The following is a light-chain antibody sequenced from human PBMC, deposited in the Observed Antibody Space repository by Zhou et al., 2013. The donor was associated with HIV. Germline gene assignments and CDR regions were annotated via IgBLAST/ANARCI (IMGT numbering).Light chain of an antibody. Sequence: QSVLTQPPSVSAAPGQKVTIPCSGSSSNIGNNYVSWYQQVPGTAPKLLIYDNNKRPSGIPDRFTGSKSGSSATLGITGLQTGDEADYYCGTWDSSLSSEVFGGGTKLTVL. J-gene: IGLJ3*02. V-gene: IGLV1-51*01. CDR2: DNN. CDR3: GTWDSSLSSEV. CDR1: SSNIGNNY.